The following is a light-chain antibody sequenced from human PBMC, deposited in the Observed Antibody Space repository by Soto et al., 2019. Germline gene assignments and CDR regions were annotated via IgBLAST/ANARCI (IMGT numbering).Light chain of an antibody. Sequence: QAVVTQEPSLTVSPGGTVTLTCGSSTGTVTSGHYPYWFQLKPGQAPRTLLYDISNKHSWTPARFSGSLLGGKAALTLSGAQPEDEADYYCLLSYSGPSRFGGGTQRNVL. V-gene: IGLV7-46*01. CDR2: DIS. CDR3: LLSYSGPSR. J-gene: IGLJ7*01. CDR1: TGTVTSGHY.